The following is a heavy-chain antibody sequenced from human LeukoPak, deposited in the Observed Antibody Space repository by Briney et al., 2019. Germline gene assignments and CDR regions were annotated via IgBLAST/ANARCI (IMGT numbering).Heavy chain of an antibody. J-gene: IGHJ4*02. Sequence: GGSLRLSCAASGFTFDDYAMHWVRQAPGKGLEWVSGISWNSGSIGYADSVKGRFTISRDNAKNSLYLQMNSLRAEDTALYYCAKDTHYYYGSEHDWGQGTLVTVSS. CDR2: ISWNSGSI. D-gene: IGHD3-10*01. CDR3: AKDTHYYYGSEHD. CDR1: GFTFDDYA. V-gene: IGHV3-9*01.